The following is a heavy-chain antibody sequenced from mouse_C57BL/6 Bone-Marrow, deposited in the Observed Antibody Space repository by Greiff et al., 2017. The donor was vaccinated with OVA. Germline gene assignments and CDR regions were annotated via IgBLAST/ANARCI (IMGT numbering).Heavy chain of an antibody. CDR1: GFSFNTYA. V-gene: IGHV10-1*01. J-gene: IGHJ4*01. Sequence: GGGLVQPKGSLKLSCAASGFSFNTYAMNWVRQAPGKGLEWVARIRSKSNNYATYYADSVKDRFTISRDDSESMLYLQMNNLKTEDTAMYYCVRQVYYYAMDYWGQGTSVTVSS. CDR2: IRSKSNNYAT. CDR3: VRQVYYYAMDY.